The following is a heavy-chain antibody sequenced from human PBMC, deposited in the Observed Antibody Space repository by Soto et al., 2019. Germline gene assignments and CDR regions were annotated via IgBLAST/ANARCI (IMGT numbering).Heavy chain of an antibody. CDR3: ARGRGGVQH. V-gene: IGHV4-34*01. J-gene: IGHJ1*01. CDR2: LNDSGGT. D-gene: IGHD3-10*01. CDR1: GGSFSGFY. Sequence: QVQLQQWGAGLLKPSETLSLTCAVYGGSFSGFYWSWNRQPPGKGLEWIGELNDSGGTNYNASLKSRVSISGDTSKNQFSLKLNFVTAADTAVYYCARGRGGVQHWGQGTLVTVSS.